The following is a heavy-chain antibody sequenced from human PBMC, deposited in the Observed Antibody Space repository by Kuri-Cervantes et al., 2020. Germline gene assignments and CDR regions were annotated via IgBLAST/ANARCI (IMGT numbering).Heavy chain of an antibody. D-gene: IGHD3-10*01. Sequence: GESLKISCAASGFTVSSNYMSWVRQAPGKGLEWVSVIYSGGSTYYADSVKGRFTISRHNSKSTLYLQMNSLRAEDTAVYYCAKDVLYYGSGSYYPDYWGQGTLVTVSS. J-gene: IGHJ4*02. V-gene: IGHV3-53*04. CDR3: AKDVLYYGSGSYYPDY. CDR1: GFTVSSNY. CDR2: IYSGGST.